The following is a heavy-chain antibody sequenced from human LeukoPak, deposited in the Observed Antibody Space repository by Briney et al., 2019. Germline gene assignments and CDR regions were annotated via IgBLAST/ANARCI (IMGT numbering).Heavy chain of an antibody. Sequence: PVASVKVSCKASGYTFTSYDVNWVRQATGQGLEWMGWMNPNSGNTGYAQKFQGRVTMTRNTSISTAYMELSSLRSEDTAVYYCARLYGDYARGDYWGQGTLVTASS. CDR2: MNPNSGNT. CDR1: GYTFTSYD. D-gene: IGHD4-17*01. CDR3: ARLYGDYARGDY. V-gene: IGHV1-8*01. J-gene: IGHJ4*02.